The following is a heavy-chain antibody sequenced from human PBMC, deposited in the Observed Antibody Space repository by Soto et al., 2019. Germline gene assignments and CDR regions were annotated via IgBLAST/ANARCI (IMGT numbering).Heavy chain of an antibody. D-gene: IGHD3-22*01. CDR2: INHSGST. V-gene: IGHV4-34*01. Sequence: SETLSLTCAVYGGSFSGYYWSWIRQPPGKGLEWIGEINHSGSTNYNPSLKSRVTISVDTSKNQFSLKLSSVTAADTAVYYCARQTPYYYDSSGYYYYFDYWGQGTLVTVSS. CDR1: GGSFSGYY. CDR3: ARQTPYYYDSSGYYYYFDY. J-gene: IGHJ4*02.